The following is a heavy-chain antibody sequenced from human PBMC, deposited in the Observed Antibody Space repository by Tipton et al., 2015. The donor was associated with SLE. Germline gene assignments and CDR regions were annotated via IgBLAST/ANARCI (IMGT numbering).Heavy chain of an antibody. CDR1: GYSISSGYY. J-gene: IGHJ5*02. CDR3: ASEGEHYDYIWGSYRRNWFDP. D-gene: IGHD3-16*02. V-gene: IGHV4-38-2*02. CDR2: IYHSGST. Sequence: TLSLTCTVSGYSISSGYYWGWIRQPPGKGLEWIGSIYHSGSTYYNPSLKSRVTISVDTSKNQFSLKLSSVTAADTAVYYCASEGEHYDYIWGSYRRNWFDPWGQGTLVTVSS.